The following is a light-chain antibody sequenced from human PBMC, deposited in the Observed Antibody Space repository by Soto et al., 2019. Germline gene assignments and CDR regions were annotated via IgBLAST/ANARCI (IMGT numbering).Light chain of an antibody. CDR3: GAWDTSLSAGV. J-gene: IGLJ7*01. CDR1: RSNIETHS. CDR2: EDS. V-gene: IGLV1-51*02. Sequence: SVLTQPPSVSAAPGQKVTISCSGTRSNIETHSVSWYQRLPGSAPKLLIYEDSVRPSGIPDRFSGSKSGTSATLGITGLQPGDEADYYCGAWDTSLSAGVFGGGTQLTVL.